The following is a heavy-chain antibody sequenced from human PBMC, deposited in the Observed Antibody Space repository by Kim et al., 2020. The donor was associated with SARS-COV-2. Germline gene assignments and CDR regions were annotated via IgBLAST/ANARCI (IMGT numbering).Heavy chain of an antibody. J-gene: IGHJ4*02. V-gene: IGHV4-34*01. D-gene: IGHD3-10*01. CDR3: ARSRRHYGSGRPIDY. CDR1: GGSFSGYY. Sequence: SETLSLTCAVYGGSFSGYYWSWIRQPPGKGLEWIGEINHSGSTNYNPSLKSRVTISVDTSKNQFSLKLSSVTAADTAVYYFARSRRHYGSGRPIDYWAQG. CDR2: INHSGST.